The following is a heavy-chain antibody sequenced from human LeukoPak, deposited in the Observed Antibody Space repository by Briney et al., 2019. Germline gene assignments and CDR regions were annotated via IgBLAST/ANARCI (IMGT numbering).Heavy chain of an antibody. CDR2: YHCGNT. Sequence: SETLSLTCIDPGASICSDCWFWISDTPGKGPEWIGYHCGNTDYNPSLKSRVSISVHTSKNQFSLKLNSISTADTAVYYCARGQGWLPDHWGQGSLVTVSS. V-gene: IGHV4-59*01. J-gene: IGHJ4*02. D-gene: IGHD6-19*01. CDR1: GASICSDC. CDR3: ARGQGWLPDH.